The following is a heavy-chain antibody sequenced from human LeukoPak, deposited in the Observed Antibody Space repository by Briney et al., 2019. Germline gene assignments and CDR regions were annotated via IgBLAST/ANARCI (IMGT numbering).Heavy chain of an antibody. J-gene: IGHJ4*02. Sequence: GGSLRLSFAASVFTFSNYGMHWVRQAPAKGLEWVAFIQYDGSNKYYADSVKGRFTISIHNSKNTLYLQMNSLRAEDTAVYYCAKDTPSHGLDYWGQGTLVTVSS. V-gene: IGHV3-30*02. D-gene: IGHD2-2*01. CDR3: AKDTPSHGLDY. CDR2: IQYDGSNK. CDR1: VFTFSNYG.